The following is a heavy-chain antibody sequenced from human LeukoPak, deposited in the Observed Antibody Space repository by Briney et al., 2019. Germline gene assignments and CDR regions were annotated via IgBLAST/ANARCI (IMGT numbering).Heavy chain of an antibody. Sequence: ASVKVSCKASGYTFTSYGISWVRQAPGQGLEWMGWINAGNGNTKYSQKFQGRVTMATETSTSTAYMELRSLRSDDTAVYYCARDPGQYYDILTGYYTPYYFDYWGQGTLVTVSS. V-gene: IGHV1-18*01. CDR2: INAGNGNT. J-gene: IGHJ4*02. CDR1: GYTFTSYG. D-gene: IGHD3-9*01. CDR3: ARDPGQYYDILTGYYTPYYFDY.